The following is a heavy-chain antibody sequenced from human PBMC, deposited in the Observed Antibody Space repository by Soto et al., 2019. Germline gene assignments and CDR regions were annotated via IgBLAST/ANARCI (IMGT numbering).Heavy chain of an antibody. CDR2: IIPIFGTA. V-gene: IGHV1-69*13. J-gene: IGHJ5*02. CDR1: GGTFSSYA. Sequence: SVKVSCKASGGTFSSYAISWVRQAPGQGLEWMGGIIPIFGTANYAQKFQGRVTITADESTSTAYMELSSLRSEDTAVYYCARARSGARGFDPWGQGTLVTVSS. CDR3: ARARSGARGFDP. D-gene: IGHD3-10*01.